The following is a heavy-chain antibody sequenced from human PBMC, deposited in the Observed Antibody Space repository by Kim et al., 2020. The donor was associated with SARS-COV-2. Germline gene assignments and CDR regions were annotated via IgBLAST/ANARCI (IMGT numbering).Heavy chain of an antibody. CDR1: GFTFSSYG. V-gene: IGHV3-30*18. CDR3: AKDLSSGYGDY. Sequence: GGSLRLSCAASGFTFSSYGMHWVRQARGKGLEWVAVISYDGSKKYYADSVKGRFTTSRDNSKNMLYLQMNSLRAEDKAVYYCAKDLSSGYGDYWGQGTLVTVSS. CDR2: ISYDGSKK. J-gene: IGHJ4*02. D-gene: IGHD3-22*01.